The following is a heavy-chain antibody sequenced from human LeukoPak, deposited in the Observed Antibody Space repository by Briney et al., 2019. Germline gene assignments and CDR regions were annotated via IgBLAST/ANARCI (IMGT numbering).Heavy chain of an antibody. CDR2: ISAYNGNT. V-gene: IGHV1-18*01. CDR1: GYTFTSYG. Sequence: GASVKVSCKASGYTFTSYGISWVRQAPGQGLEWMGWISAYNGNTNYAQKLQGRVTMTTDTSTSTAYMELRSLRSDDTAVYYCARDRYYYDSSGYYGNWFDPWGQGTLVTVSS. J-gene: IGHJ5*02. D-gene: IGHD3-22*01. CDR3: ARDRYYYDSSGYYGNWFDP.